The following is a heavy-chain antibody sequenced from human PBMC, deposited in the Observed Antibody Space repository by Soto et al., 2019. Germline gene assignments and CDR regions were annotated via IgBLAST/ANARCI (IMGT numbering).Heavy chain of an antibody. V-gene: IGHV1-69*13. CDR3: ARPDEGGYSSNHHYYYALDV. CDR2: IIPIFDIT. D-gene: IGHD3-22*01. Sequence: ASVKVSCKDSGCTFRSYSISWVRQAHGQGLEWMGGIIPIFDITNYAQKFQGRVTITADESTSTAYMELSSLGSDDTAVYYCARPDEGGYSSNHHYYYALDVWGQGTTVTVSS. J-gene: IGHJ6*02. CDR1: GCTFRSYS.